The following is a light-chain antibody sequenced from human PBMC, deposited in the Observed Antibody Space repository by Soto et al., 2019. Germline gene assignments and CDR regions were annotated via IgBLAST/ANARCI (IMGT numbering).Light chain of an antibody. CDR2: DAS. V-gene: IGKV1-33*01. CDR3: QQYENLHT. Sequence: DIQVTKSSSSLSAASGDRVTTLFQARQKINHQLNWYQQKPGRAPKLLIYDASNLEAGVPSRFRGSGSGTDFTFTISRLEPEDIATYYCQQYENLHTFGQGTRLEIK. CDR1: QKINHQ. J-gene: IGKJ5*01.